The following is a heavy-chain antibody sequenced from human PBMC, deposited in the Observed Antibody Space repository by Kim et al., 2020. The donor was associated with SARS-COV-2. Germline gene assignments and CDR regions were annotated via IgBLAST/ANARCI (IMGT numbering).Heavy chain of an antibody. D-gene: IGHD3-10*01. CDR2: INHSGST. J-gene: IGHJ5*02. CDR3: ARRRHYGSGSYYNELRT. CDR1: GGSFSGYY. Sequence: SETLSLTCAVYGGSFSGYYWSWIRQPPGKGLEWIGEINHSGSTNYNPSLKSRVTISVDTSKNQFSLKLSSVTAADTAVYYCARRRHYGSGSYYNELRTWGQGTLVTVSS. V-gene: IGHV4-34*01.